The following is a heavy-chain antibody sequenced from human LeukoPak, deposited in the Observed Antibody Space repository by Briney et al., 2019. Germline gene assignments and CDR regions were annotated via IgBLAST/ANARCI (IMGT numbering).Heavy chain of an antibody. D-gene: IGHD1-7*01. CDR2: ISGSGGST. V-gene: IGHV3-23*01. J-gene: IGHJ4*02. CDR3: ATNWNYYEN. CDR1: GFTFSSYA. Sequence: GGSLRLSCAASGFTFSSYAMSWVRQAPGKGLEWVSAISGSGGSTYYADSVKGRFTISRDNAKNSLYLQMNSLRAEDTAVYYCATNWNYYENWGQGTLVTVSS.